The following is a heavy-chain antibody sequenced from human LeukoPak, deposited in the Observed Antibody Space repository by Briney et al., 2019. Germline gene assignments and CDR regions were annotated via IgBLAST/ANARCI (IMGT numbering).Heavy chain of an antibody. V-gene: IGHV4-34*01. J-gene: IGHJ4*02. CDR1: GGSFSGYY. CDR2: INHSGST. CDR3: ARVDTAMDYYFDY. D-gene: IGHD5-18*01. Sequence: PSETLSLTCAVYGGSFSGYYWSWIRQPPGKGLEWIGEINHSGSTNYNPSLKSRVTISVDTSKNQFSLKLSSVTAADTAVYYSARVDTAMDYYFDYWGQGTLVTVSS.